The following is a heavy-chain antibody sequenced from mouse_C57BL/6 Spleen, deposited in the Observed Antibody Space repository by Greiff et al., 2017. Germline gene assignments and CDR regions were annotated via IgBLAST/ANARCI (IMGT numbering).Heavy chain of an antibody. CDR1: GFTFNTYA. J-gene: IGHJ2*01. Sequence: EVKVVESGGGLVQPKGSLKLSCAASGFTFNTYAMHWVRQAPGKGLEWVARIRSKSSNYATYYADSVKDRFTISRDDSQSMLYLQMNNLKTEDTAMYYCVREGRAYYSNYEDYFDYWGQGTTLTVSS. D-gene: IGHD2-5*01. CDR3: VREGRAYYSNYEDYFDY. CDR2: IRSKSSNYAT. V-gene: IGHV10-3*01.